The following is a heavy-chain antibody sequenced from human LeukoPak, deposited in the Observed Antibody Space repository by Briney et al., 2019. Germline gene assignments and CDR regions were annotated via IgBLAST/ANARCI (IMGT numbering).Heavy chain of an antibody. D-gene: IGHD6-19*01. CDR2: ISGSGGST. CDR3: ATTTEQWLVVPIWIDY. V-gene: IGHV3-23*01. Sequence: PGGSLRLSCAASGFTFSSYGMSWVRQAPGKGLEWVPAISGSGGSTYYADSVKGRFTISRDNSKNTLYLQMNSLRAEDTAVYYCATTTEQWLVVPIWIDYWGQGTLVTVSS. CDR1: GFTFSSYG. J-gene: IGHJ4*02.